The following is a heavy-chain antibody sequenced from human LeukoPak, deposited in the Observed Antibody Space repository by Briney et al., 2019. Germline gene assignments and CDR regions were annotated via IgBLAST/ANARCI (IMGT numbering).Heavy chain of an antibody. CDR3: AREDGYFDY. J-gene: IGHJ4*02. D-gene: IGHD5-24*01. CDR1: GGSISSGGYS. CDR2: IYHSGST. Sequence: PSQTLSLTCAVSGGSISSGGYSWSWIRQPPGTGLEWIGYIYHSGSTYYNPSLKSRVTISVDRSKNQFSLKLSSVTAADTAVYYCAREDGYFDYWGQGTLVTVSS. V-gene: IGHV4-30-2*01.